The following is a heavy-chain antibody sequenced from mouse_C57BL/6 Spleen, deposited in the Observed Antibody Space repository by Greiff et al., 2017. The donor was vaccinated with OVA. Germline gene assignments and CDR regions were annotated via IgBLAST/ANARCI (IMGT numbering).Heavy chain of an antibody. CDR3: ARGEDYDGDWFAY. J-gene: IGHJ3*01. Sequence: VQLKESGPGLVKPSQSLSLTCSVTGYSITSGYYWNWIRQFPGNKLEWMGYISYDGSNNYNPSLKNRISITRDTSKNQFFLKLNSVTTEDTATYYCARGEDYDGDWFAYWGQGTLVTVSA. CDR2: ISYDGSN. CDR1: GYSITSGYY. D-gene: IGHD2-4*01. V-gene: IGHV3-6*01.